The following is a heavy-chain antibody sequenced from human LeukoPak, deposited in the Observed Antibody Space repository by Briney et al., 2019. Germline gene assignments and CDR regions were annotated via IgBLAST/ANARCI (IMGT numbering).Heavy chain of an antibody. J-gene: IGHJ6*02. Sequence: GGSLRLSCAASGFTFSSYSMNWVRQAPGKGLEWVSYISSSSSTIYYADSVKGRFTISRDNSKNTLYVQMNSLRAEDTAVYYCARARGYSGYESKWYYYGMDVWGQGTTVTVSS. V-gene: IGHV3-48*01. D-gene: IGHD5-12*01. CDR2: ISSSSSTI. CDR3: ARARGYSGYESKWYYYGMDV. CDR1: GFTFSSYS.